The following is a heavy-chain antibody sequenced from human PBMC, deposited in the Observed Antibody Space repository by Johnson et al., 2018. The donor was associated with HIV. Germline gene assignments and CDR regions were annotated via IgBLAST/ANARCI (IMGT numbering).Heavy chain of an antibody. CDR1: GFTFRSYG. CDR3: AKGTTVVTPELAFDI. Sequence: VQLVESGGGLVQPGGSLRLSCAASGFTFRSYGMSWVRQAPGKGLAWVSGVTGTGGDTYYAESVKGRFTISRDNPKNTLYLQMNSLRAEDTAVYYCAKGTTVVTPELAFDIWGQGTMVTVSS. J-gene: IGHJ3*02. CDR2: VTGTGGDT. V-gene: IGHV3-23*04. D-gene: IGHD4-23*01.